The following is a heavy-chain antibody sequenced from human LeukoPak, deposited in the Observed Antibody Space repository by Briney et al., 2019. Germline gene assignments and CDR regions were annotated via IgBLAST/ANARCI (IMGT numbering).Heavy chain of an antibody. CDR2: IYSGGST. Sequence: PGGSLRLSCAASGFTVSSNYMSWVRQAPGKGLEWVSVIYSGGSTYYADSVKGRFTISRDNSKNTLYLQMNSLKTEDTAVYYCTTRGGSFSIFDYWGQGTLVTVSS. J-gene: IGHJ4*02. V-gene: IGHV3-53*01. D-gene: IGHD1-26*01. CDR1: GFTVSSNY. CDR3: TTRGGSFSIFDY.